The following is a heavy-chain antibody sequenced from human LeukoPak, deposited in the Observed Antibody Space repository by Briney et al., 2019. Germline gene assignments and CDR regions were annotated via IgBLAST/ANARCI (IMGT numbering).Heavy chain of an antibody. Sequence: SVKVSCKASGGTFSSYAISWVRQAPGQGLQWMGRIIPIFGTANYAQKFQGRVTITTDESTSTAYMELSSLRSEDTAVYYCARAPSADYLMDVWGKGTTVTVSS. CDR2: IIPIFGTA. J-gene: IGHJ6*03. CDR3: ARAPSADYLMDV. CDR1: GGTFSSYA. V-gene: IGHV1-69*05.